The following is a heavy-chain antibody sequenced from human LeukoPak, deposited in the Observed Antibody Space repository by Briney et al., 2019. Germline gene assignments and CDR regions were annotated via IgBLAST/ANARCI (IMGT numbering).Heavy chain of an antibody. J-gene: IGHJ4*02. CDR1: GGSISSYY. CDR3: ARAGSYYDSSGYYRSGLGLFDY. CDR2: IYYSGST. V-gene: IGHV4-59*01. Sequence: SETLSLTCTVSGGSISSYYWSWIRQPPGKGLEWIGYIYYSGSTNYNPSLKSRVTISVDTSKNQFSLKLSSVTAADTAVYYCARAGSYYDSSGYYRSGLGLFDYWGQGTLVTVSS. D-gene: IGHD3-22*01.